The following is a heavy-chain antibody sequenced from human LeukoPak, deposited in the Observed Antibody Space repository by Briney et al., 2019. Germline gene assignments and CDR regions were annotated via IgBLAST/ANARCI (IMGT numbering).Heavy chain of an antibody. CDR2: INPNSGDT. D-gene: IGHD3-22*01. V-gene: IGHV1-2*06. CDR1: GYTFTGYH. Sequence: ASVKVSCKASGYTFTGYHMHWVRQAPGQGLEWMGRINPNSGDTNYAQKFQGRVTMTRDTSISTAYMELSSLRSEDTAVYYCANPRYDSSGYYYVDWGQGTLVTVSS. J-gene: IGHJ4*02. CDR3: ANPRYDSSGYYYVD.